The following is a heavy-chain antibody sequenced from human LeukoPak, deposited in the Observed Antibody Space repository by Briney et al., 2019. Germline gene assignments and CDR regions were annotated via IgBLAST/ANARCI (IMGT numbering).Heavy chain of an antibody. D-gene: IGHD7-27*01. CDR3: ARDETGTDFDY. CDR2: IYYSGST. J-gene: IGHJ4*02. Sequence: PSETLSLTCTVSGGSISSYYWSWIRQPPGKGLEWIGYIYYSGSTNYNPSLKSRVTISVDTSKNQFSLKLSSVTAADTAVYYCARDETGTDFDYWGQGTLVTVSS. V-gene: IGHV4-59*01. CDR1: GGSISSYY.